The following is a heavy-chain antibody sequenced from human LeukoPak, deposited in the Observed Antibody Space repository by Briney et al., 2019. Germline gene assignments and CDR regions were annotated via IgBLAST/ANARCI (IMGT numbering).Heavy chain of an antibody. CDR1: GYTFTSYD. J-gene: IGHJ5*02. D-gene: IGHD3-10*01. CDR3: ARGPPKDFGSGSSWFDP. V-gene: IGHV1-8*01. Sequence: GASVKVSCKASGYTFTSYDINWLRQATGQGLEWMGWMNPNSGNTAYAQKFRGRVTMTRNTSLTTAYMELSSLTSEDTAVYYCARGPPKDFGSGSSWFDPWGQGALVTVSS. CDR2: MNPNSGNT.